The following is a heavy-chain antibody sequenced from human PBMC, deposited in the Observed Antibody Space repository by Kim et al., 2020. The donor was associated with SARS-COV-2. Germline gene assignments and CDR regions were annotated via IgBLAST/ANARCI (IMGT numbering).Heavy chain of an antibody. CDR3: VRDGGGTVAVTGPPSYYYGLDV. CDR2: IKKDGSEK. V-gene: IGHV3-7*01. Sequence: GGSLRLSCAASEFVFSNYWMTWVRQAPGKGLEWVANIKKDGSEKFYVDSVKDRFTISRDNAKRSLFLQLNSLRHEDTAVYYCVRDGGGTVAVTGPPSYYYGLDVWGQGTTVTVSS. D-gene: IGHD6-19*01. J-gene: IGHJ6*02. CDR1: EFVFSNYW.